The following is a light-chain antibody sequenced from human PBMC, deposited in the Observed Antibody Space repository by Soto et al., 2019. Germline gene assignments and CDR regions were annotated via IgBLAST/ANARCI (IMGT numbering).Light chain of an antibody. CDR2: DVS. V-gene: IGLV2-14*01. Sequence: QSGLTQPASVSGSPGQSITISCTGTSSDVGGYNYVSWYQQHPGKAPKLMIYDVSNRPSGVSNRFSGSKSGNTSSLTTSGLQAEDESDYYRSSYTSSSPWVSGTRTKLTL. CDR3: SSYTSSSPWV. CDR1: SSDVGGYNY. J-gene: IGLJ1*01.